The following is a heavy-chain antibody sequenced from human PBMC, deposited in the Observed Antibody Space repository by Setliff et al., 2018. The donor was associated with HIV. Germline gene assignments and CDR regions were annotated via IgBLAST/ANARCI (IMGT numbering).Heavy chain of an antibody. CDR3: AADGTGGGYQQLALPYYYYGMDV. Sequence: SVKVSCKASGFTFTSSAVQWVRQARGQRLEWIGWIVVGSGNTNYAQKFQERVTITRDMSTSTAYMELSSLRSEDTAVYYCAADGTGGGYQQLALPYYYYGMDVWGQGTTVTVSS. D-gene: IGHD6-13*01. J-gene: IGHJ6*02. V-gene: IGHV1-58*01. CDR1: GFTFTSSA. CDR2: IVVGSGNT.